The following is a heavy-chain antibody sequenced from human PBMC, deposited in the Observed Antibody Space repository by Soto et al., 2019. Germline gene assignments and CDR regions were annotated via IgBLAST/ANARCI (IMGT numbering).Heavy chain of an antibody. CDR2: FNSDGRNT. CDR3: AREGLPSREDAFDV. V-gene: IGHV3-64*01. J-gene: IGHJ3*01. D-gene: IGHD2-21*02. Sequence: EVQLVESGGGLVQPGGSLRLSCAASGFSLSAHNMHWVRQAPGKGLEYVSGFNSDGRNTHYTNSVKGRFTISRDISKNTLYLQMTSIRAEDMAVYYCAREGLPSREDAFDVWGQGTVVTVSS. CDR1: GFSLSAHN.